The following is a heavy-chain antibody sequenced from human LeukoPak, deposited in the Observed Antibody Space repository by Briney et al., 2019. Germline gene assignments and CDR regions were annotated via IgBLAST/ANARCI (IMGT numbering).Heavy chain of an antibody. CDR2: IIPIFGTA. Sequence: GASVKVSCKASGGTFSSYAISWVRQAPGQGLEWMGGIIPIFGTANYAQKFQGRVTITADESTSTAYMELSSLRSEDTAVYYCARNDNEDYYDSSLTIFGRGYHARGYFQHWGQGTLVTVSS. D-gene: IGHD3-22*01. J-gene: IGHJ1*01. CDR1: GGTFSSYA. CDR3: ARNDNEDYYDSSLTIFGRGYHARGYFQH. V-gene: IGHV1-69*13.